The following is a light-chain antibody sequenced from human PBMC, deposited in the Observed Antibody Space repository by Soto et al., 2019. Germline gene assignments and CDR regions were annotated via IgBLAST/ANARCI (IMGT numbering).Light chain of an antibody. CDR1: SSDVGGYNY. Sequence: QSVLTQPRSVSGSPGQSVTISCTGTSSDVGGYNYVSWYQQHPGKAPKLMIYDVSKRPSGVPDRFSGSKSGNTASLAITGLRSEDEADYYCAVWDQSLTGWVFGGGTKVTVL. CDR3: AVWDQSLTGWV. J-gene: IGLJ3*02. CDR2: DVS. V-gene: IGLV2-11*01.